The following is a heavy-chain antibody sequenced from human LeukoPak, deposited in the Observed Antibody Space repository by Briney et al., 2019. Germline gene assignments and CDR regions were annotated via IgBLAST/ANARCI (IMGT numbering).Heavy chain of an antibody. J-gene: IGHJ4*02. CDR2: IYYSGST. D-gene: IGHD5-18*01. V-gene: IGHV4-59*08. Sequence: PSETLSLTCTVSGSSISSYYWSWIRQPPGKGLEWIGYIYYSGSTNYNPSLKSRVTISVDTSKNQFSLKLTSVTAADAAVYYCARHVQDTTMVTPLYYFDYWGQGTLVTVSS. CDR1: GSSISSYY. CDR3: ARHVQDTTMVTPLYYFDY.